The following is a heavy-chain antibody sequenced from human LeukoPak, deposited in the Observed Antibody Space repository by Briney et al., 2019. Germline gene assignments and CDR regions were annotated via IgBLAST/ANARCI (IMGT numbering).Heavy chain of an antibody. CDR1: GYTFTGYY. CDR2: INPNSGGT. Sequence: GASVKVSCKASGYTFTGYYMHWVRQAPGQGLEWMGWINPNSGGTNYAQKFQGRVTMTRDTSISTAYMELSRLTSDDTAVYYCARLVRFSSDYFDYWGQGTLVTVSS. CDR3: ARLVRFSSDYFDY. V-gene: IGHV1-2*02. D-gene: IGHD6-6*01. J-gene: IGHJ4*02.